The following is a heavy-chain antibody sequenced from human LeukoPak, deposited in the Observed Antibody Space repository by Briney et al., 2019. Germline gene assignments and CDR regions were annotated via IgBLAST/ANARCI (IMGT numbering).Heavy chain of an antibody. CDR1: GYTFTDYY. Sequence: APVKVSCKASGYTFTDYYMHWVRQAPGQGLEWMGWINPNSGATIYAQKFQGRVTMTRDSSISTACMEVSRLTSDDTAVYHCATTFSSGWYFHYWGQGTLVTVSS. V-gene: IGHV1-2*02. CDR2: INPNSGAT. CDR3: ATTFSSGWYFHY. D-gene: IGHD6-19*01. J-gene: IGHJ4*02.